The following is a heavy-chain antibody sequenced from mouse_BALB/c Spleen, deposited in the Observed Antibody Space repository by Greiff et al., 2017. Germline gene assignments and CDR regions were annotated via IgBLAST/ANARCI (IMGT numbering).Heavy chain of an antibody. CDR3: TTMITLGFDY. D-gene: IGHD2-4*01. V-gene: IGHV1S81*02. CDR2: INPSNGGT. J-gene: IGHJ2*01. CDR1: GYTFTSYY. Sequence: QVQLQQPGAELVKPGASVKLSCKASGYTFTSYYMYWVKQRPGQGLEWIGGINPSNGGTNFNEKFKSKATLTVDKSSSTAYMQLSSLTSEDSAVYYCTTMITLGFDYWGQGTTLTVSS.